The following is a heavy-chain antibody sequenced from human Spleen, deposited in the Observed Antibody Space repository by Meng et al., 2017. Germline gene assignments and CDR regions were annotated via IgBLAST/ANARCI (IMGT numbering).Heavy chain of an antibody. CDR3: ARGPTTMAHDFDY. CDR2: INHSGST. Sequence: QVQLQQGGPGLLKPSETLSLTCAVYGGSFSSYYWSWIRQPPGKGLEWIGEINHSGSTNYNPSLESRATISVDTSQNNLSLKLSSVTAADSAVYYCARGPTTMAHDFDYWGQGTLVTVSS. J-gene: IGHJ4*02. V-gene: IGHV4-34*01. D-gene: IGHD4-11*01. CDR1: GGSFSSYY.